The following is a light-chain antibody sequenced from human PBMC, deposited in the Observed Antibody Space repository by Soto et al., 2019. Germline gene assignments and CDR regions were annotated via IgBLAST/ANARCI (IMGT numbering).Light chain of an antibody. Sequence: ENALTQSPGTLSLSPGERATLSCRASQSISSSYLAWYQQKPGQAPRLLIYGASSRATGIPDRFSGSGSGTDFTLTISRLKPEDFAVYYCQQYGSSLYTFGHGTKLEIK. CDR1: QSISSSY. CDR2: GAS. CDR3: QQYGSSLYT. J-gene: IGKJ2*01. V-gene: IGKV3-20*01.